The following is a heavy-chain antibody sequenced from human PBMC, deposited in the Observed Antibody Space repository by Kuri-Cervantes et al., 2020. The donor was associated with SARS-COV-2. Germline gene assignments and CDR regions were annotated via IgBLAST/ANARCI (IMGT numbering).Heavy chain of an antibody. CDR1: GGSISSSSYY. Sequence: ESLKISCTVSGGSISSSSYYWGWIRQPPGKGLEWIGSIYYSGSTYYNPSLKSRVTISVDTSRNQFSLKMTSVTAADTAVYFCARVAGYGGNSFTDYWGQGTLVTVSS. CDR2: IYYSGST. D-gene: IGHD4-23*01. J-gene: IGHJ4*02. CDR3: ARVAGYGGNSFTDY. V-gene: IGHV4-39*07.